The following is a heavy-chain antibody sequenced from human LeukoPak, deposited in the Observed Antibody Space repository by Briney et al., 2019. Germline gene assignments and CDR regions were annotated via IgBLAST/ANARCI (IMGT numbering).Heavy chain of an antibody. Sequence: PSETLSLTCTVSGGSISSGSYYWSWIRQPAGKGLEWIGRIYTSGSTNYNPSLKSRVTISVDTSKNQFSLKLSSVTAADTAVYYCARGAPGSLGGNWFDPWSQGTLVTVSS. D-gene: IGHD3-10*01. V-gene: IGHV4-61*02. CDR2: IYTSGST. CDR3: ARGAPGSLGGNWFDP. CDR1: GGSISSGSYY. J-gene: IGHJ5*02.